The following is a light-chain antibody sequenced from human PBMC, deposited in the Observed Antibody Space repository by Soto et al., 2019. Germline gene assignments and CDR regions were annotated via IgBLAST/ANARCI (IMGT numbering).Light chain of an antibody. Sequence: DIQMTQSPSSVSASVGDRVTITCRASQDITNWLAWYQQKPGKAPTLLISAASSLQSGVPSRFSGSGSGTDFTLTISSLQPEDFATYHCQQAHSFPWTFGQGTKVEI. J-gene: IGKJ1*01. CDR3: QQAHSFPWT. CDR1: QDITNW. CDR2: AAS. V-gene: IGKV1D-12*01.